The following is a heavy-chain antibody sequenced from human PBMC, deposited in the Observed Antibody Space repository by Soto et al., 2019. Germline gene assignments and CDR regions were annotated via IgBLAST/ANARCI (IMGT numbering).Heavy chain of an antibody. J-gene: IGHJ4*02. Sequence: EVQLVESGGGLVKPGGSLRLSCAASGFTFSNAWMNWVRQAPGKGLEWVGRIKSKTDGGTTDYAAPVKGRFTISRDDSKNTLYLQMNSLKTEDTAVYYCTTDIRSSWYEFDYWGQGTLVTVSS. CDR1: GFTFSNAW. CDR2: IKSKTDGGTT. D-gene: IGHD6-13*01. CDR3: TTDIRSSWYEFDY. V-gene: IGHV3-15*07.